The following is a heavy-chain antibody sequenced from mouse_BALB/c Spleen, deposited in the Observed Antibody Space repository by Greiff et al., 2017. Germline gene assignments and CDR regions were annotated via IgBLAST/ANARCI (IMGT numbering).Heavy chain of an antibody. Sequence: QQPGAELVRPGASVKLSCKASGYTFTSYWMHWVKQRHGQGLEWIGNIYPGSGSTNYDEKFKSKGTLTVDTSSSTAYMHLSSLTSEDSAVYYCTSGDYYGSSLYWGQGTTLTVSS. CDR3: TSGDYYGSSLY. CDR1: GYTFTSYW. D-gene: IGHD1-1*01. V-gene: IGHV1S22*01. J-gene: IGHJ2*01. CDR2: IYPGSGST.